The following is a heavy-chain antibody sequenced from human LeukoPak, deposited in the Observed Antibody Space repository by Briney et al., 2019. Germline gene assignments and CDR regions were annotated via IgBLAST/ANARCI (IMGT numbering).Heavy chain of an antibody. CDR1: GYTFTSYD. Sequence: ASVKVSGMASGYTFTSYDINWVRPATGQGLEWMGWMNPNSGNTGYAQKFQGRVTITRNTSISTAYMELSSLRPEDTAVYYCARRRNNWNGYDYWGQGTLVTVSS. D-gene: IGHD1-1*01. J-gene: IGHJ4*02. CDR3: ARRRNNWNGYDY. V-gene: IGHV1-8*03. CDR2: MNPNSGNT.